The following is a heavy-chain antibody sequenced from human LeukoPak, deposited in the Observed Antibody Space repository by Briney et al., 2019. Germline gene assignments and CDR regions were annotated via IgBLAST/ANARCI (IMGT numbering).Heavy chain of an antibody. D-gene: IGHD6-19*01. CDR1: GFTFSSYG. J-gene: IGHJ4*02. V-gene: IGHV3-30*18. CDR2: ISYGGSNK. Sequence: PGRSLRLSCAASGFTFSSYGMHWVRQAPGKGLEWVAVISYGGSNKYYADSVKGRFTISRDNSKNTLYLQMNSLRAEDTAVYYCAKDPGYSSGWELYYFDYWGQGTLVTVSS. CDR3: AKDPGYSSGWELYYFDY.